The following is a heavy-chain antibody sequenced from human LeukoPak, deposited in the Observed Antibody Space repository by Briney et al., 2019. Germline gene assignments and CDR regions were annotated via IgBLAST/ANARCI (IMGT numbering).Heavy chain of an antibody. D-gene: IGHD1-26*01. CDR3: VKEGVGALYYFDY. CDR2: ISGSGGST. V-gene: IGHV3-23*01. CDR1: GFIFSNYG. J-gene: IGHJ4*02. Sequence: GGSLRLSCAASGFIFSNYGMSWVRQAPGKGLEWVSAISGSGGSTYYADSVKGRFTISRDNSKNTLSLQIASLRVEDTAVYYCVKEGVGALYYFDYWGQGTLVTVSP.